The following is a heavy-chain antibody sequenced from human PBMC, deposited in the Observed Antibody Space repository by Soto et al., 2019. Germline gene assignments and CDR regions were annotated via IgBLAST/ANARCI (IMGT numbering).Heavy chain of an antibody. CDR3: SRRSSGWYFDY. CDR1: GFTFSSYA. Sequence: EVQLLESGGGLVQPGGSLRLSCAASGFTFSSYAVSWVRQAPGKGLEWVSVISGSGDSTYYADSVKGRFTISRDNSKNTLYLQMNSLRAEDTAVYYCSRRSSGWYFDYWGQETLVTVSS. CDR2: ISGSGDST. J-gene: IGHJ4*02. V-gene: IGHV3-23*01. D-gene: IGHD6-19*01.